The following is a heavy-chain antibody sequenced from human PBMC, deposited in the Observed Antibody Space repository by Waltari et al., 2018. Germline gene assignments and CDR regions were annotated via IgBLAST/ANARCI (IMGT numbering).Heavy chain of an antibody. V-gene: IGHV4-38-2*02. CDR3: ARGRAAAGPYYFDY. Sequence: QVQLQESGPGLVKPSETLSLTCTVSGYSISSGYYWGWIRQPPGNGLEWIGSIYHSGSTYYNPSLKSRVTISVDTSKNQFSLKLSSVTAADTAVYYCARGRAAAGPYYFDYWGQGTLVTVSS. J-gene: IGHJ4*02. CDR1: GYSISSGYY. CDR2: IYHSGST. D-gene: IGHD6-13*01.